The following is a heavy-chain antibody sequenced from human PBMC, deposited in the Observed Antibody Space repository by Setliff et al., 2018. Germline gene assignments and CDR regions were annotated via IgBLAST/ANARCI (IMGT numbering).Heavy chain of an antibody. CDR1: NGSLDRSGYY. CDR3: AKDRYSFGSQMYWNSFSL. CDR2: VYHRGST. D-gene: IGHD1-1*01. Sequence: SETLSLTCTVSNGSLDRSGYYWGWIRQPPGKGLEWIASVYHRGSTYYNPSLKSRVTISVDMSRNQFSLQLKSVAAADTAVYYCAKDRYSFGSQMYWNSFSLWGPGTMVTVSS. J-gene: IGHJ3*01. V-gene: IGHV4-39*02.